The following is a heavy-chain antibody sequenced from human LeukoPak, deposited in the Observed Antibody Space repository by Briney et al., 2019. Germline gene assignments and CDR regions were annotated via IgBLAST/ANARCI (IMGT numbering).Heavy chain of an antibody. CDR3: VRDLGGRSGH. Sequence: GGSLRLSCAASGFTFSSNWMHWVRQAPGKGLVWVSRTNEDGSTTNYADSVKGRSTIFRDNAKNTLYLQMNSLRAEDTAVYYCVRDLGGRSGHWGQGTLVTVSS. CDR2: TNEDGSTT. V-gene: IGHV3-74*01. J-gene: IGHJ4*02. CDR1: GFTFSSNW. D-gene: IGHD1-26*01.